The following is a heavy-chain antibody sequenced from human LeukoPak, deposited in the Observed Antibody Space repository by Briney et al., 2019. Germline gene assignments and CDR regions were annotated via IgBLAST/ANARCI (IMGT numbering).Heavy chain of an antibody. Sequence: SGGSLRLSCAASGFTFSNYAMSWVRQAPGKRLEWISVIYTGGSTYYADSVKGRFTISRDNSKNTLYLQMNSLRAEDTAVYYCARGGIAPFDYWGQGTLVTVSS. CDR2: IYTGGST. CDR1: GFTFSNYA. D-gene: IGHD2-15*01. V-gene: IGHV3-66*01. J-gene: IGHJ4*02. CDR3: ARGGIAPFDY.